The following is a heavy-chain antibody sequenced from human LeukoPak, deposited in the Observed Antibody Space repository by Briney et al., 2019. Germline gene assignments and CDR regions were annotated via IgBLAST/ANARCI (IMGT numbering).Heavy chain of an antibody. CDR1: GGSISSGDYY. CDR3: ARVTTVITQVY. CDR2: IYYSGST. V-gene: IGHV4-30-4*08. D-gene: IGHD4-23*01. J-gene: IGHJ4*02. Sequence: PSETLTLTCTVSGGSISSGDYYWSWIRQPPGKGLEWIGYIYYSGSTYYNPSLKSRVTISVDTSKNQFSLKLSSVTAADTAVYYCARVTTVITQVYWGQGTLVTVSS.